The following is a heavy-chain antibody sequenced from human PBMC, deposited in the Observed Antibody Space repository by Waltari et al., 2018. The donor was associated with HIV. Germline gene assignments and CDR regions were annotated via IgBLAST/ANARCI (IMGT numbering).Heavy chain of an antibody. J-gene: IGHJ4*02. CDR2: ISNRSDFI. CDR1: GFSFGSFS. D-gene: IGHD5-18*01. Sequence: EVHLVESGGGLVKPGGSLRLSCPASGFSFGSFSMNWVRQVPGKGLEWVSAISNRSDFINYADSVKGRFTIYRDNAANSLYLQMNALRNEDTAVYFCASLPTEGQLPRVFWGQGIIVTVSS. CDR3: ASLPTEGQLPRVF. V-gene: IGHV3-21*06.